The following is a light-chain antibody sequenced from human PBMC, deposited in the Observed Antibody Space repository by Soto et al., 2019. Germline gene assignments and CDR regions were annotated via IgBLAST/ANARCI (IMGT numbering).Light chain of an antibody. V-gene: IGKV3-20*01. J-gene: IGKJ4*01. CDR1: QSVTSSY. CDR3: QQYGSSPLT. CDR2: GAS. Sequence: EIVLTQSPGTLSLSPGERATLSCRASQSVTSSYLAWYQHKRGQAPRLLIYGASSRATGIPDRFSGSGSGTDFTLTISRLEPEDFAVYYCQQYGSSPLTFGGGTKVDIK.